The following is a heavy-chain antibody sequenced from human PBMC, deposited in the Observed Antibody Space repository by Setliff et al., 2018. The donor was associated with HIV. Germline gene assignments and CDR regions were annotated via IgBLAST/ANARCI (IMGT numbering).Heavy chain of an antibody. D-gene: IGHD2-2*02. CDR3: ARVFPPIRGAPFGTPPGAFDI. V-gene: IGHV4-31*03. CDR1: GGSINSGGYY. CDR2: IFYSGST. Sequence: SETLSLTCTVSGGSINSGGYYWSWIRQHPGKGLEWIGYIFYSGSTYYNPSLESRLTLSVDTSENQFFLKLNSVTAADTAVYYCARVFPPIRGAPFGTPPGAFDIWGQGTKVTVSS. J-gene: IGHJ3*02.